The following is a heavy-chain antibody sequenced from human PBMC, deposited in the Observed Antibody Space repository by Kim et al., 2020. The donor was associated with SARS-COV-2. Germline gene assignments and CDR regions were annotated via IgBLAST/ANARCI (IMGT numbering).Heavy chain of an antibody. CDR1: GFTVSSNY. V-gene: IGHV3-53*01. CDR2: IYSGGST. J-gene: IGHJ6*02. D-gene: IGHD2-2*01. Sequence: GGSLRLSCAASGFTVSSNYMSWVRQAPGKGLEWVSVIYSGGSTYYADSVKGRFTISRDNSKNTLYLQMNSLRAEDTAVYYCAREGYCSSTSCYDVHYYGMDVWGQGNTVTVSS. CDR3: AREGYCSSTSCYDVHYYGMDV.